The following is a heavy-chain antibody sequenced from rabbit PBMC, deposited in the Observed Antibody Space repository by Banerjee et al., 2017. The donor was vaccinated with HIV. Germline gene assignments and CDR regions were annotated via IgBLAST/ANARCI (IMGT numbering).Heavy chain of an antibody. Sequence: QEQLEESGGGLVQPGGSLKLSCKASGFDFNNYDMCWVRQAPGKGLEWIGCIYTGGGTTYYASWAKGRFTISKTSSTTVTLQMTSLTAADTATYFCASDYTDGYAGYAYAFRLWGPGTLVTVS. J-gene: IGHJ4*01. V-gene: IGHV1S45*01. CDR1: GFDFNNYD. CDR2: IYTGGGTT. CDR3: ASDYTDGYAGYAYAFRL. D-gene: IGHD6-1*01.